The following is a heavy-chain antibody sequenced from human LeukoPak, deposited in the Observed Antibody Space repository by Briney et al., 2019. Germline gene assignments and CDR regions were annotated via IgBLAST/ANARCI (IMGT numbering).Heavy chain of an antibody. CDR3: ARGQEQFSSPWQWGPRRKNFCYYGMDV. CDR1: GFTVSSSS. J-gene: IGHJ6*02. D-gene: IGHD6-19*01. V-gene: IGHV3-66*01. Sequence: GGSLRLSCAASGFTVSSSSMTWVRLGPGKGLEWVSVISSDGNTYYAYSVKGRFTISRDNSRNTLSLQMHGLRADDTAVYYCARGQEQFSSPWQWGPRRKNFCYYGMDVWGQGTTVTVSS. CDR2: ISSDGNT.